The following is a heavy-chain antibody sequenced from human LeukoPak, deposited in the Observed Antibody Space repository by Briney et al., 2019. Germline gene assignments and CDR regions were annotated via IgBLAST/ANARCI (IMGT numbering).Heavy chain of an antibody. J-gene: IGHJ4*02. CDR1: GFAFSNYD. V-gene: IGHV3-13*01. Sequence: GGSLGLSCAASGFAFSNYDMHWVRQATGKGLEWVSAIAIAGDTYYPDSVKGRFTISRENAKNSLYLQLNSLRAGDTAVYYCARSLGYSSGWYDYWGQGTLVTVSS. D-gene: IGHD6-19*01. CDR2: IAIAGDT. CDR3: ARSLGYSSGWYDY.